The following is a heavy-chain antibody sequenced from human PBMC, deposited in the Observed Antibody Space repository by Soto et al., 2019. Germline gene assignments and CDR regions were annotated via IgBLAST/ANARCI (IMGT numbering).Heavy chain of an antibody. J-gene: IGHJ5*02. CDR3: ARGRTPRYSSGWNWFDP. CDR1: GFTFSSYA. V-gene: IGHV3-30-3*01. D-gene: IGHD6-19*01. CDR2: ISYDGSNK. Sequence: QSGGSLRLSCAASGFTFSSYAMHWVRQAPGKGLEWVAVISYDGSNKYYADSVKGRFTISRDNSKNTLYLQMNSLRAEDTAVYYCARGRTPRYSSGWNWFDPWGQGTLVTVSS.